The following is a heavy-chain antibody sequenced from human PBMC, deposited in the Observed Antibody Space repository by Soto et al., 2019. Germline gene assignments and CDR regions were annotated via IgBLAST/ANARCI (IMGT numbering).Heavy chain of an antibody. CDR1: GYSFTSYW. J-gene: IGHJ4*02. V-gene: IGHV5-10-1*01. CDR3: ARQKHNVDTVDFDY. D-gene: IGHD5-18*01. Sequence: PGESVKISCXGSGYSFTSYWISWVRQMPGKGLEWMGRIDPSDSYTNYSPSFQGHVTISADKSISTAYLQWSSLKASDTAMYYCARQKHNVDTVDFDYWGQGTLVTVSS. CDR2: IDPSDSYT.